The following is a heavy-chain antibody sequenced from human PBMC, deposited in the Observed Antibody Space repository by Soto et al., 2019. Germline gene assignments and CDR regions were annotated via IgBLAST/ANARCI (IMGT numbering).Heavy chain of an antibody. V-gene: IGHV1-3*01. CDR3: ARGYGGPIGWFDP. D-gene: IGHD3-16*01. Sequence: QVQLVQSGAEVKKPGASVKVSCKASGYTFTSYAMHWVRQAPGQRLEWMGWINAGNGNTKYSQKFQGRVTITRDTSGSTADMERSSLRAEDTAVYYCARGYGGPIGWFDPWGQGTLVTVSS. CDR2: INAGNGNT. J-gene: IGHJ5*02. CDR1: GYTFTSYA.